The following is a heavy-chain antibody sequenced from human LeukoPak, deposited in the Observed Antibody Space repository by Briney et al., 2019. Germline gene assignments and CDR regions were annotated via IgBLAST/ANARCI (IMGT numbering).Heavy chain of an antibody. D-gene: IGHD5-18*01. J-gene: IGHJ4*02. Sequence: GGSLRLSCAASGFTFSSYAMSWVRQAPGKGLEWVSAISGSGGSTYYADSVKGRFTISRDNSKNTLYLQMNSLRAEDTAVYYCAKANYVDTAMDSDYWGQGTLVTVSS. V-gene: IGHV3-23*01. CDR1: GFTFSSYA. CDR2: ISGSGGST. CDR3: AKANYVDTAMDSDY.